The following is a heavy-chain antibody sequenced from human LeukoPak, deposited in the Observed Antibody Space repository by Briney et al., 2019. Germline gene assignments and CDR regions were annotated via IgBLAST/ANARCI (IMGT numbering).Heavy chain of an antibody. CDR1: GFTFDDYG. CDR3: ARVRPGYYTYFDY. J-gene: IGHJ4*02. D-gene: IGHD3/OR15-3a*01. CDR2: INWNGGST. Sequence: GGSLRLSCAASGFTFDDYGMSWVRQAPGKGLEWVSGINWNGGSTGYADSVKGRFTISRDNSKNTLYLQMNSLRAEDTAIYYCARVRPGYYTYFDYWGQGTLVTVSS. V-gene: IGHV3-20*04.